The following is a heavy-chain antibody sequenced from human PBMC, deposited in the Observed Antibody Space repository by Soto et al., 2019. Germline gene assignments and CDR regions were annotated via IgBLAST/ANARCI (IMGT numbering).Heavy chain of an antibody. CDR3: ARVGCRRGDYYYYYGMDV. Sequence: TSETLSLTCTVSGGSISSYYWSWIRQPTGKGLEWIGYIYYSGSTNYNPSLKSRVTISVDTSKNQFSLKLSSVTAADTAVYYCARVGCRRGDYYYYYGMDVWGQGTTVTVSS. CDR2: IYYSGST. CDR1: GGSISSYY. J-gene: IGHJ6*02. V-gene: IGHV4-59*01. D-gene: IGHD3-16*01.